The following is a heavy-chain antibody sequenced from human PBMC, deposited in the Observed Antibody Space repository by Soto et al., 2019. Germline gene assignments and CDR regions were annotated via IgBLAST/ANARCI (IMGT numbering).Heavy chain of an antibody. D-gene: IGHD6-13*01. Sequence: EVQLVESGGGLVKPGGSLRLSCAASGFTFSSYSMNWVRQAPGKGLEWVSSISSSSSYIYYADSVKGRFTISRDNAKNSLYLQMNSLRAEDTAVYYCARAVFRGSSWYAPDYWGQGTLVTVSS. V-gene: IGHV3-21*01. CDR2: ISSSSSYI. CDR1: GFTFSSYS. CDR3: ARAVFRGSSWYAPDY. J-gene: IGHJ4*02.